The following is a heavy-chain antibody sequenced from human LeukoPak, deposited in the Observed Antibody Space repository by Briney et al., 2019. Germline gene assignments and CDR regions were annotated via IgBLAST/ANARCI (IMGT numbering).Heavy chain of an antibody. CDR1: GFTFSNAW. CDR2: IRSKTDGGTT. CDR3: TTYVAVAGTRHFDS. V-gene: IGHV3-15*01. Sequence: GGSLRLSCAASGFTFSNAWMSWVRQAPGKGLEWIGRIRSKTDGGTTDYAAPVKDRFTISSDDSKNTLFLQINSLKTEDTAVYYCTTYVAVAGTRHFDSWGQGALVTVSS. D-gene: IGHD6-19*01. J-gene: IGHJ4*02.